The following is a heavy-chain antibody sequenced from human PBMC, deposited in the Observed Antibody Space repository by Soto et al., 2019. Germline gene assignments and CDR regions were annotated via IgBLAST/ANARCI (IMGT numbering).Heavy chain of an antibody. CDR3: AKRVKSGSTSVGNAMDV. D-gene: IGHD1-26*01. V-gene: IGHV1-2*02. Sequence: GASVKVSCKASGFTFSAYYIYWVRQAPGQGLEWIGWINPNSGGTNNAQKFQGRFTISRDNSKSTVHLQMNSLRAEDTAVYFCAKRVKSGSTSVGNAMDVWGQGTTVTVSS. J-gene: IGHJ6*02. CDR1: GFTFSAYY. CDR2: INPNSGGT.